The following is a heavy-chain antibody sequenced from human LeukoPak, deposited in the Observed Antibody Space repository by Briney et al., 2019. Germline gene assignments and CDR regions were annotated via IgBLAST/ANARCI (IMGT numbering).Heavy chain of an antibody. CDR3: ARDEYYCSGGSCYRYFDY. D-gene: IGHD2-15*01. Sequence: GGSLRLSCTASGFNFRSDWMSWVRQAPGKGLEWVSYISSSSSTIYYADSVKGRFTISRDNAKNSLYLQMNSLRAEDTAVYYCARDEYYCSGGSCYRYFDYWGQGTLVTVSS. V-gene: IGHV3-48*01. CDR2: ISSSSSTI. J-gene: IGHJ4*02. CDR1: GFNFRSDW.